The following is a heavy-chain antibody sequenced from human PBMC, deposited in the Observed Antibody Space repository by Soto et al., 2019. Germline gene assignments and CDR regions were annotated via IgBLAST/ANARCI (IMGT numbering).Heavy chain of an antibody. CDR1: GGSFSSYA. CDR2: IVPFFGTA. Sequence: QVQLVQSGAAVKKPGSSVKVSCKASGGSFSSYAISWVRQAPGQGLEWMGGIVPFFGTANYAQKFQARVTITADKSTSTAYMELINLRSEDTAVYFCARDLATPGPRFSYYGMDVWGQGTTVTVSS. CDR3: ARDLATPGPRFSYYGMDV. D-gene: IGHD6-13*01. V-gene: IGHV1-69*06. J-gene: IGHJ6*02.